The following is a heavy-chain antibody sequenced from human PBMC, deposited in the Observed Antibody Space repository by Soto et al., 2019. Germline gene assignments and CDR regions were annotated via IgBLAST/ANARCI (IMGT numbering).Heavy chain of an antibody. CDR1: GGTFNRYT. J-gene: IGHJ6*02. V-gene: IGHV1-69*01. Sequence: VQLVQSGAEVKKPGSSVKLSCKASGGTFNRYTISWVRQAPGQGLEWMGGIIPIFVTANYAQKFQGRVAIIAEESTSAAYMELRSLRSEDTAVYYCALWGFRDGNNSKYNYSGMDVWGQGTTVTVSS. CDR3: ALWGFRDGNNSKYNYSGMDV. D-gene: IGHD1-1*01. CDR2: IIPIFVTA.